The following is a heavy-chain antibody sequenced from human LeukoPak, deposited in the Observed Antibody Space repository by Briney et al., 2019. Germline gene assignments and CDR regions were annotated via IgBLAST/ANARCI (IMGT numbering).Heavy chain of an antibody. CDR1: GFAFSDHW. V-gene: IGHV3-11*04. Sequence: PGGSLRLSCAASGFAFSDHWMIWVRQAPGKGLEWVSYISSSGSTIYYADSVKGRFTISRDNAKNSLYLQMNSLRAEDTAVYYCAYTAMVYPPNPDYWGQGTLVTVSS. D-gene: IGHD5-18*01. J-gene: IGHJ4*02. CDR3: AYTAMVYPPNPDY. CDR2: ISSSGSTI.